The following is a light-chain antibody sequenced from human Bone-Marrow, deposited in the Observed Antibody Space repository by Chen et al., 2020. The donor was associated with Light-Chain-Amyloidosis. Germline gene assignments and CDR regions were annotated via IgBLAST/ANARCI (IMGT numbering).Light chain of an antibody. J-gene: IGLJ1*01. V-gene: IGLV2-14*01. CDR2: DVS. CDR1: SPNIGAHY. Sequence: QSVLTQPPSVSAAPGQKVSISCSGSSPNIGAHYVSWYQQHPGKAPKLMIYDVSNRPSGVSNRFSGSRSGNTASLTISGLQAEDEADYYCSSYTSSSTYVFGTGTKVTVL. CDR3: SSYTSSSTYV.